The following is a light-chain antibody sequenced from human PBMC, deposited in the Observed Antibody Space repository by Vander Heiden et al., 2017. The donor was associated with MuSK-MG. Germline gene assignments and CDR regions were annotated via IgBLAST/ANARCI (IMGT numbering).Light chain of an antibody. CDR1: SSDVGGYNY. CDR3: CSYAGSYMV. V-gene: IGLV2-11*01. J-gene: IGLJ2*01. Sequence: SALTQPRSVSGSPGPPVTIARTGTSSDVGGYNYVSWFQQHPGKAPKLMIYDVSERPSGVPDRFSGSKSGNTASLTISGLQAEDEADYYCCSYAGSYMVFGGGIKLTVL. CDR2: DVS.